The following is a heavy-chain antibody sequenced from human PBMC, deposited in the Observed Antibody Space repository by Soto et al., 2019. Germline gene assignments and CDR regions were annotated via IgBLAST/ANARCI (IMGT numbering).Heavy chain of an antibody. CDR1: GYSFIDYW. D-gene: IGHD6-13*01. CDR3: ARTSAAGKNYNGMDV. V-gene: IGHV5-51*01. CDR2: IYPGDSDT. Sequence: GESLKISCKGSGYSFIDYWIGWVRQVPGKGLEWMGVIYPGDSDTRYSPSFQGQVTISADKSISTAYLQWSSLKASDTAMYYCARTSAAGKNYNGMDVWGQGTTVTVSS. J-gene: IGHJ6*02.